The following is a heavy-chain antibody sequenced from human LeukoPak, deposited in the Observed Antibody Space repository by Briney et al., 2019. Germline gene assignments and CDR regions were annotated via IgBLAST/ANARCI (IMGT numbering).Heavy chain of an antibody. CDR1: GYTFTGYY. D-gene: IGHD4-11*01. CDR2: INPNSGGT. J-gene: IGHJ5*02. V-gene: IGHV1-2*02. CDR3: ARVQTMTTVTAKYNWFDP. Sequence: ASVKVSCKASGYTFTGYYMHWVRQAPGQGLEWMGWINPNSGGTNYAQKLQGRVTMTTDTSTSTAYMELRSLRSDDTAVYYCARVQTMTTVTAKYNWFDPWGQGTLVTVSS.